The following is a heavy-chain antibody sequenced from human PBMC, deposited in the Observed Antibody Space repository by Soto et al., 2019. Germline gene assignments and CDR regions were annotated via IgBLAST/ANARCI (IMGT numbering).Heavy chain of an antibody. CDR1: GFTFSSYW. V-gene: IGHV3-74*01. J-gene: IGHJ4*02. Sequence: EVQLVESGGGLVQPGGSLRLSCAASGFTFSSYWMHWVRQAPGKGLVWVSHISPDGSDTYYADSVRGRFTISRDNAKKTLNLQMSSLRVEDTALYYCARTNAYVSGGSFDQWGQGTLAAVSS. CDR2: ISPDGSDT. D-gene: IGHD3-10*01. CDR3: ARTNAYVSGGSFDQ.